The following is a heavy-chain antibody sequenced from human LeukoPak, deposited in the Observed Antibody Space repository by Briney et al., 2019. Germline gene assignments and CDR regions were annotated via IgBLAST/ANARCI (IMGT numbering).Heavy chain of an antibody. CDR1: GFTFSSYG. D-gene: IGHD6-19*01. V-gene: IGHV3-30*18. CDR3: AKDLGRVGSGWAFDY. CDR2: VSYDGSDK. Sequence: PGGSLRLSCAASGFTFSSYGIHWVRQAPGKGLEWVAVVSYDGSDKYYADSVKGRFTISRDNSKNTLYLQMNSLRAEDTAVYYCAKDLGRVGSGWAFDYWGQGTLVTVSS. J-gene: IGHJ4*02.